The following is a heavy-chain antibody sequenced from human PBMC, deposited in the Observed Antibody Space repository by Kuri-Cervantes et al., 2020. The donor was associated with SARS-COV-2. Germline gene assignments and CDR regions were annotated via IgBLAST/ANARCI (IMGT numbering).Heavy chain of an antibody. V-gene: IGHV4-39*07. CDR1: GGSISSSRYY. D-gene: IGHD6-13*01. CDR2: INHSGST. CDR3: ARGVLMYSSSAGCWFDP. J-gene: IGHJ5*02. Sequence: SETLSLTCTVSGGSISSSRYYWGWIRQPPGKGLEWIGEINHSGSTNYNPSLKSRVTISVDTSKNQFSLKLSSVTAADTAVYYCARGVLMYSSSAGCWFDPWGQGTLVTVSS.